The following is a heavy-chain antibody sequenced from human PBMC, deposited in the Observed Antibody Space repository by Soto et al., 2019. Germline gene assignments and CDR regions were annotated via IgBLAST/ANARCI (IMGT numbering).Heavy chain of an antibody. V-gene: IGHV4-39*01. J-gene: IGHJ4*02. CDR2: IYYSGST. Sequence: SETLSLTYTVSGGSISSSSYYWGWIRQPPGQGLEWIGSIYYSGSTYYNPSLKSRVTISVDTSKNQFSLKLSSVTAADTAVYYCARPYDSSGYYPFDYWGQGTLVTVSS. D-gene: IGHD3-22*01. CDR3: ARPYDSSGYYPFDY. CDR1: GGSISSSSYY.